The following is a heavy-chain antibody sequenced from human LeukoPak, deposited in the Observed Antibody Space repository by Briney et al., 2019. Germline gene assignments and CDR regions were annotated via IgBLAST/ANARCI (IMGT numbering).Heavy chain of an antibody. Sequence: SETLSLTCAVYGGSFSGYYWSWIRQSPGKGLEWIGDIYYSGSTNYNPSLKSRLTISVDASKNQFSLKLTSVTAADTAVYYCAKSVGSWFDPWGQGTLVTVSS. J-gene: IGHJ5*02. CDR1: GGSFSGYY. CDR3: AKSVGSWFDP. CDR2: IYYSGST. D-gene: IGHD1-26*01. V-gene: IGHV4-34*09.